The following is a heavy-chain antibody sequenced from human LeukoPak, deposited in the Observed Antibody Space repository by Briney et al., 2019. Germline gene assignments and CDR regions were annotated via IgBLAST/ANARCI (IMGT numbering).Heavy chain of an antibody. V-gene: IGHV4-38-2*02. Sequence: SETLSLTCTVSGYSISSGYYWGWIRQPPGKGLEWIGSIYHSGSTYYNPSLKSRVTISVDTSKKQFSLKLTSVTAADTAVYYCAKSSGSYYNVDFDYWGQGTLVTVSS. CDR1: GYSISSGYY. CDR2: IYHSGST. CDR3: AKSSGSYYNVDFDY. J-gene: IGHJ4*02. D-gene: IGHD3-10*01.